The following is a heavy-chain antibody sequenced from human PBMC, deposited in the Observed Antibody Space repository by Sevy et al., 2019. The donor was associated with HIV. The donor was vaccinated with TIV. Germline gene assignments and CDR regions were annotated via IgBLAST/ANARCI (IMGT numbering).Heavy chain of an antibody. CDR2: IRNKADSYTT. Sequence: GGSLRLSCAASGFTFSDHYMEWVRQAPGKGLEWVGRIRNKADSYTTEYAASVKGRFTISRDDSKNSLYLLMNSLKTEDTAVYYCATHAGIAAAGRVFDYWGQGTLVTLSS. V-gene: IGHV3-72*01. J-gene: IGHJ4*02. CDR1: GFTFSDHY. CDR3: ATHAGIAAAGRVFDY. D-gene: IGHD6-13*01.